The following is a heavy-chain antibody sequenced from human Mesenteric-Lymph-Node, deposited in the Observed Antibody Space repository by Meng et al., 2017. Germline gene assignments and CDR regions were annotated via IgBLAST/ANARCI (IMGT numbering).Heavy chain of an antibody. Sequence: QVQLQESGPGLVKPSQTLSPTCTVSGCSISSSDYYWSWIRQPPGKGLEWIGYIYYSGSTYYNPSLKSRVTISVDTSKNQFSLKLRSVTAADTAVYYCARDSRMTTVLASQNDAFDIWGQGTMVTVSS. V-gene: IGHV4-30-4*01. D-gene: IGHD4-17*01. J-gene: IGHJ3*02. CDR3: ARDSRMTTVLASQNDAFDI. CDR2: IYYSGST. CDR1: GCSISSSDYY.